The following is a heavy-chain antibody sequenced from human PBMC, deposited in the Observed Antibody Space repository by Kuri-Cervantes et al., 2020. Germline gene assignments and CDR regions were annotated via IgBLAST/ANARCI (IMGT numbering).Heavy chain of an antibody. Sequence: GGSLRLSCAASGFTFSSYAMHWVRQAPGKGLEWVAVISYDGSNKYYADSVKGRFTISRDNSKNTLYLQMNSLRAEDTAVYYCAVGQWLDIWGQGTMVTVSS. J-gene: IGHJ3*02. D-gene: IGHD6-19*01. V-gene: IGHV3-30*01. CDR2: ISYDGSNK. CDR3: AVGQWLDI. CDR1: GFTFSSYA.